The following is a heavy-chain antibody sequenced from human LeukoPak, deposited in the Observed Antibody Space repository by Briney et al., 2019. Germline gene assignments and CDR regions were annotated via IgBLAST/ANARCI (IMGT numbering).Heavy chain of an antibody. CDR1: GFTFSSYS. D-gene: IGHD1-26*01. J-gene: IGHJ4*02. V-gene: IGHV3-48*04. Sequence: GGSLRLSCAASGFTFSSYSMNWVGKAPGKGLEGVSYISSSSSTIYYADSVKGRFTISRDNAKNSLYLQMNSLRAEDTAVYYCARGLWELLIFDYWGQGTLVTVSS. CDR3: ARGLWELLIFDY. CDR2: ISSSSSTI.